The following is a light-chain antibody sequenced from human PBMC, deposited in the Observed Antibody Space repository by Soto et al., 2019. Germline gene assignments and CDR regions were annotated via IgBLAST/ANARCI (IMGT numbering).Light chain of an antibody. V-gene: IGKV3D-15*01. J-gene: IGKJ1*01. Sequence: EIVLTQSPATLSLSPGERATLSCRASQSVSSYLAWYQQRVGQAPRLLIYDASIRATGIPGRFSGSGSGTEFTLTISSLQSEDFAVYYCQQYNNWPGTFGQGTKVDIK. CDR3: QQYNNWPGT. CDR2: DAS. CDR1: QSVSSY.